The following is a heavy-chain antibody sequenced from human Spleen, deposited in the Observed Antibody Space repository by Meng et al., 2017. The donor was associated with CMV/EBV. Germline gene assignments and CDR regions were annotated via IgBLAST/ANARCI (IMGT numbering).Heavy chain of an antibody. CDR3: ARAYRAYYYDSSVPFDP. Sequence: TFSSYAISWVREAPGQGLEWMGGIIPIFGTANYAQKFQGRVTITTDESTSTAYMEMTSLRSEDTATYYCARAYRAYYYDSSVPFDPWGLGTLVTVSS. CDR2: IIPIFGTA. D-gene: IGHD3-22*01. CDR1: TFSSYA. J-gene: IGHJ5*02. V-gene: IGHV1-69*05.